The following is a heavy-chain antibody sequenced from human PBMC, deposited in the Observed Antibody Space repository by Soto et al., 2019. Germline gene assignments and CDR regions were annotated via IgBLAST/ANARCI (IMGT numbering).Heavy chain of an antibody. Sequence: EVQLLESGGGLVQPGGSLRLSCAASGFTFYNFAMSWVRQAPGKGLEWVSGISDSGHSTYYADSARGRFTISRDNSKNTLYLQMNSLRAEDTAVYYCAKVLFGFTYGKFDYWGQGTLFTVSS. CDR1: GFTFYNFA. D-gene: IGHD5-18*01. CDR2: ISDSGHST. CDR3: AKVLFGFTYGKFDY. V-gene: IGHV3-23*01. J-gene: IGHJ4*02.